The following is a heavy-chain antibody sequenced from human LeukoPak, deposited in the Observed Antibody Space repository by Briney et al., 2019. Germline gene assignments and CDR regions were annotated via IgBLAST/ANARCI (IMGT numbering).Heavy chain of an antibody. J-gene: IGHJ5*02. Sequence: GGSLRLSCSASGSTFSTDTMYWVRQAPGKGLEYVSGMTGDGGSIEYADSVKGRFTISRENSKNTVYLQMSGLRTEDTAVYYCARRSGGFDTWGQGTLVTVSS. CDR1: GSTFSTDT. V-gene: IGHV3-64D*09. CDR3: ARRSGGFDT. D-gene: IGHD1-26*01. CDR2: MTGDGGSI.